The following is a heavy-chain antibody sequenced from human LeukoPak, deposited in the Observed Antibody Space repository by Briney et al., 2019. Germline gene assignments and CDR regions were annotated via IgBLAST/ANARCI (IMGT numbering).Heavy chain of an antibody. CDR1: GYSISSGYY. J-gene: IGHJ4*02. CDR2: IYHSGST. D-gene: IGHD2-2*02. V-gene: IGHV4-38-2*02. Sequence: PSETLSLTCTVSGYSISSGYYWGWIRQPPGKGLEWIGSIYHSGSTNYNPSLKSRVTISVDTSKNQFSLKLSSVTAADTAVYYCARQILGVVPAAITNDYWGQGTLVTVSS. CDR3: ARQILGVVPAAITNDY.